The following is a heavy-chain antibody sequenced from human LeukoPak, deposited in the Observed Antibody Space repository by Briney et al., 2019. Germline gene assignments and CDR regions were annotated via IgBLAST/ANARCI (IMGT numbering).Heavy chain of an antibody. V-gene: IGHV1-24*01. D-gene: IGHD1-14*01. CDR3: ATSLTTEWYKALTYFDY. Sequence: ASVKVSCKVSGYTLTELSMHWVRQAPGKGLEWMGGFDPEDGETIYAQKFQGRVTMTEDTSTDTAYMELSSLRPEDTAVYYCATSLTTEWYKALTYFDYWGQGTLVTVSS. CDR1: GYTLTELS. J-gene: IGHJ4*02. CDR2: FDPEDGET.